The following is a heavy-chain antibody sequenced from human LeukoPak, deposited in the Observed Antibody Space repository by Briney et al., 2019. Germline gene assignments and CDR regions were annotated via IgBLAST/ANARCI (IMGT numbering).Heavy chain of an antibody. CDR1: GGSISSSSYY. J-gene: IGHJ6*02. Sequence: PSQTLSLTCTVPGGSISSSSYYWGRIRQPPGKGLEWIGSIYYSGSTYYNPSLKSRVTISVDTSRNQFSLKLSSVTAADTAVYYCARSVVVVVAATSHGYYGMDVWGQGTTVTVSS. CDR2: IYYSGST. V-gene: IGHV4-39*01. D-gene: IGHD2-15*01. CDR3: ARSVVVVVAATSHGYYGMDV.